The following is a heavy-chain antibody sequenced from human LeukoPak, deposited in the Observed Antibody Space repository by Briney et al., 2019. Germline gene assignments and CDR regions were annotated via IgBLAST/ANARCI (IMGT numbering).Heavy chain of an antibody. CDR1: GYTLTELS. J-gene: IGHJ4*02. Sequence: PQASVKVSCKVSGYTLTELSMHWVRQAPVKGLEWMGGFDPEDGETIYAQKFQGRVTMTEDTSTDTAYMELSSLRSEDTAVYYCATDLLGYCSSTSCYLRDYWGQGTLVTVSS. CDR2: FDPEDGET. CDR3: ATDLLGYCSSTSCYLRDY. V-gene: IGHV1-24*01. D-gene: IGHD2-2*01.